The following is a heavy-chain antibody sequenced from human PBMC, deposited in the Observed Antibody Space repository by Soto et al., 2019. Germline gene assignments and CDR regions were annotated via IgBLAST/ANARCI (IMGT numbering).Heavy chain of an antibody. V-gene: IGHV3-15*01. CDR1: GFTFSNAW. D-gene: IGHD5-12*01. CDR2: IKSKTNGGTT. J-gene: IGHJ2*01. CDR3: TPVTSAGYDFWYFNI. Sequence: EVQLVESGGGLVKPGGSLRLSCAASGFTFSNAWMTWVRQAPGKGLEWVGRIKSKTNGGTTDYAAPVNGRFTISRDDSKTTLSRQMDSLNTEDTALYYCTPVTSAGYDFWYFNIWGRGTLVTVSS.